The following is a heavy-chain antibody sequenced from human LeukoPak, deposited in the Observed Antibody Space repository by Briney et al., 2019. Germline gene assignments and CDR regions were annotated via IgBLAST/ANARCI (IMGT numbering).Heavy chain of an antibody. CDR2: ISGSGGST. J-gene: IGHJ4*02. V-gene: IGHV3-23*01. D-gene: IGHD2-8*02. Sequence: GGSLRLSCAAAGFTFSSYAMSWVRQAPGKGLEWVSAISGSGGSTYYADSVRGRFTISRDNSKSTLSLQMNSLRAEDTAIYYCATYRQVLLPFESWGQGTLVTVSS. CDR1: GFTFSSYA. CDR3: ATYRQVLLPFES.